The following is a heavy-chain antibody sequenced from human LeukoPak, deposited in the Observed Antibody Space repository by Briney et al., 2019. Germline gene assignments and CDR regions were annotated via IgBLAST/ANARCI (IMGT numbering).Heavy chain of an antibody. V-gene: IGHV3-33*06. J-gene: IGHJ5*02. D-gene: IGHD6-13*01. CDR1: GFTFSNYG. Sequence: PGGSLRLSCAASGFTFSNYGMHWVRQAPGKGLEWVALIWSDGSSQYYADSVKGRFTISRDNSNNTQFLQMNSLRAEDTAVYYCAKDRGSSINDGFTWFDPWGQGTLVTVSS. CDR3: AKDRGSSINDGFTWFDP. CDR2: IWSDGSSQ.